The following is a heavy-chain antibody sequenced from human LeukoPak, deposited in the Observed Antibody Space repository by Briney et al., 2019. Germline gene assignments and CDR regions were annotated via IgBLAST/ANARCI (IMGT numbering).Heavy chain of an antibody. CDR1: GFTFSSYE. Sequence: PGGSLRLSCAASGFTFSSYEMNWVRQAPGKGLEWVSYIGVSGSTIFYADSVSGRFTISRDNAKNSLYLQMNSLRAEDTAIYYCARAVGSWFDPWGQGTLVTVSS. V-gene: IGHV3-48*03. CDR3: ARAVGSWFDP. CDR2: IGVSGSTI. J-gene: IGHJ5*02. D-gene: IGHD6-19*01.